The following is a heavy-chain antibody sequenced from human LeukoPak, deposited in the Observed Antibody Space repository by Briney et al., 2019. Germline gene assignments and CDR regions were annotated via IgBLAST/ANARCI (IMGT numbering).Heavy chain of an antibody. J-gene: IGHJ3*01. V-gene: IGHV3-30-3*01. CDR2: LSYGGTNK. Sequence: SGGSLRLSCAASGFTVSQNDIKWVRQTPGKGLEWVAVLSYGGTNKYYADSVKGRFTISRDNSKNTMFLQMNSLRAEDTAVYHCARDRSGYANDAFDFWGQGTMVTVSS. CDR3: ARDRSGYANDAFDF. CDR1: GFTVSQND. D-gene: IGHD3-3*01.